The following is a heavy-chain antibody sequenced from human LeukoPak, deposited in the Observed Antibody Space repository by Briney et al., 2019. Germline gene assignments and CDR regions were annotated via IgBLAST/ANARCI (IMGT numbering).Heavy chain of an antibody. CDR3: IRDFRSADL. Sequence: GGSLRLSCVASGFTFSNYWMHWGRQPPGKGLVWVSRIYVDGRTTNYADSVKGRFTISRDNAKNTVYLEMNSVSVEDTATYYCIRDFRSADLWGQGTLVTVTS. CDR2: IYVDGRTT. V-gene: IGHV3-74*01. CDR1: GFTFSNYW. J-gene: IGHJ5*02.